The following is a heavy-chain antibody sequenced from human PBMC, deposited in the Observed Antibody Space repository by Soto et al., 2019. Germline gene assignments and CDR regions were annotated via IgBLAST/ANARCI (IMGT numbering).Heavy chain of an antibody. CDR1: GGSISSGNFY. V-gene: IGHV4-39*01. Sequence: PSETLSLTCTVSGGSISSGNFYWAWIRQPPGKGLEWIGSFYYTGSTYYTPSLKSRATIFVDTSKNQIFLKLSSVTAADTAVYYCARPIEGGSSGYHHWGQGTLVTVYS. CDR3: ARPIEGGSSGYHH. CDR2: FYYTGST. J-gene: IGHJ5*02. D-gene: IGHD3-22*01.